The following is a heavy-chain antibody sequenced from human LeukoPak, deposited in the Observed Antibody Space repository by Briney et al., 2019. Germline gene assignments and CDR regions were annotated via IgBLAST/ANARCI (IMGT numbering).Heavy chain of an antibody. CDR3: ARTAMVRGVMVSDKKHFGDYYYYYGMDV. J-gene: IGHJ6*02. CDR1: GFTFSSYW. D-gene: IGHD3-10*01. V-gene: IGHV3-7*01. CDR2: IKQDGSEK. Sequence: GGSLRLSCAASGFTFSSYWMSWARQAPGKGLEWVANIKQDGSEKYYVDSVKGRFTISRDNAKNSLYLQMNSLRAEDSAVYYCARTAMVRGVMVSDKKHFGDYYYYYGMDVWGQGTTVTVSS.